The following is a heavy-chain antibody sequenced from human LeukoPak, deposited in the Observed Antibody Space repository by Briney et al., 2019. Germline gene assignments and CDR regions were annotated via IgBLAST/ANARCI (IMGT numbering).Heavy chain of an antibody. D-gene: IGHD3-22*01. V-gene: IGHV3-66*01. CDR2: IYSGGST. CDR1: GFTVSSNY. Sequence: GGSLRLSCAASGFTVSSNYMSWVRQAPGKGLEWVSVIYSGGSTYYADSVKGRFTISRDNSKNSLYLQMKSLRAEDTALYYCARRGYYDYSGFDYWGQGTLVTVCS. CDR3: ARRGYYDYSGFDY. J-gene: IGHJ4*02.